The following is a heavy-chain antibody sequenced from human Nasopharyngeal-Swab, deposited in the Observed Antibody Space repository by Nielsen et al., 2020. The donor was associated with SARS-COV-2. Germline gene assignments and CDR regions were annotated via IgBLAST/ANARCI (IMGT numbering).Heavy chain of an antibody. D-gene: IGHD2-15*01. CDR2: IYPDDSDT. J-gene: IGHJ6*03. V-gene: IGHV5-51*01. Sequence: GGSLRLSRKGSGYSFTTFWITWVRQMPGKGLELMGIIYPDDSDTRYSPSFQGQVTFSVDKSTSTAYLQWSSLKASDTAMYYCARLRGSAFYYYYLDVWGKGTTVTVSS. CDR1: GYSFTTFW. CDR3: ARLRGSAFYYYYLDV.